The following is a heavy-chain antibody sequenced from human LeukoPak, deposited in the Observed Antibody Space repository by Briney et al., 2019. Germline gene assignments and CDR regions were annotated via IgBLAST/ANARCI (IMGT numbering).Heavy chain of an antibody. CDR1: GFIFSKYA. D-gene: IGHD6-19*01. J-gene: IGHJ4*02. V-gene: IGHV3-23*01. Sequence: GGCLRLSCAASGFIFSKYAMNWVRRAPEKGLEWVSAISGSGGATDYADSVKGRITISRDNSNNTVFLEMNSLRAEDTAVYYCAKDGRAVAGTGLDYWGLGTLVTVSS. CDR2: ISGSGGAT. CDR3: AKDGRAVAGTGLDY.